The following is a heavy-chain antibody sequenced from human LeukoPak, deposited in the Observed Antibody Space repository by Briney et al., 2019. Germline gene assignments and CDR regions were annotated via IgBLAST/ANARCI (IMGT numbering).Heavy chain of an antibody. Sequence: SETLSLTCAVYGGSFSGYYWSWIRQPPGKGLEWIGEINHSGSTNYNPSLKSRVTISVDTSKNQFSLKLSSVTAADTAVYYCARGPYYYDSSGYYLDYWGQGTLVTVSS. CDR1: GGSFSGYY. V-gene: IGHV4-34*01. CDR2: INHSGST. J-gene: IGHJ4*02. CDR3: ARGPYYYDSSGYYLDY. D-gene: IGHD3-22*01.